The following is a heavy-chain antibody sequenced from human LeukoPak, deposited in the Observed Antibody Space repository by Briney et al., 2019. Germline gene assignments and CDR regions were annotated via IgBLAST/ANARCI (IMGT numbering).Heavy chain of an antibody. CDR3: ARFRITIFGVVTPFDY. CDR2: IYSGGST. V-gene: IGHV3-66*02. J-gene: IGHJ4*02. D-gene: IGHD3-3*01. Sequence: GGSLRLSCAASGFTVSSNYMSWVRQAPGKGLEWVSVIYSGGSTYYPDSVKGRFTISRDNSKNTLYLQMNSLRAEDTAVYYCARFRITIFGVVTPFDYWGQGTLVTVSS. CDR1: GFTVSSNY.